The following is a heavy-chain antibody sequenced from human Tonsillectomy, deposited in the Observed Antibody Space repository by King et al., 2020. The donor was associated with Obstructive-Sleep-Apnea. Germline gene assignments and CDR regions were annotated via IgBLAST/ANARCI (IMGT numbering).Heavy chain of an antibody. CDR2: ISSSSSDI. CDR1: GFTFSSYS. CDR3: ARGSDPVIYYFDY. J-gene: IGHJ4*02. D-gene: IGHD2-21*01. Sequence: VQLVESGGGLVKPGGSLRLSCAASGFTFSSYSMNWVRQAPGKGLDGVSAISSSSSDIYYADSVKGRFTISRDNAKNSLYRQMNSLRAEDTAVYYCARGSDPVIYYFDYWGQGTLVTVSS. V-gene: IGHV3-21*01.